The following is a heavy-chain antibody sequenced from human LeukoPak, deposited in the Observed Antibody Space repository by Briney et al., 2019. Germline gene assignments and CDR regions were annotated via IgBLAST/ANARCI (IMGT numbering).Heavy chain of an antibody. V-gene: IGHV3-23*01. CDR3: AEEDYYDSSGYSGY. CDR2: ISGYGDST. J-gene: IGHJ4*02. Sequence: PGGSLRLSCAASGFTFKSYGMSWVRQAPGKGLEWVSAISGYGDSTNYADSVKGRFTISRDSSKNTLFLQMNSLRAEDTAVYYCAEEDYYDSSGYSGYWGQGTLVTVSS. D-gene: IGHD3-22*01. CDR1: GFTFKSYG.